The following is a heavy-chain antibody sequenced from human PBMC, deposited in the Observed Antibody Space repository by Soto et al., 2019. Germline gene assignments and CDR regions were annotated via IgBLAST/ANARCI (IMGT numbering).Heavy chain of an antibody. J-gene: IGHJ4*02. Sequence: EVQLLESGGGLVQPGGSLRLSCADSGFTFSNYALTWVRQAPGKGLEWVSSISGSGRNTYYAVSVKGRFTISRDNSKNTRYLQMNGLRAEDTAVYYCATVSNSDYGGYWGQGTLVTVSP. D-gene: IGHD4-17*01. V-gene: IGHV3-23*01. CDR2: ISGSGRNT. CDR3: ATVSNSDYGGY. CDR1: GFTFSNYA.